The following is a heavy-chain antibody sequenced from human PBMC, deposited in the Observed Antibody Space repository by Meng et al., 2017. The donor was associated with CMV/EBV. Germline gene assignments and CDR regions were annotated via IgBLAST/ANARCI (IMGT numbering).Heavy chain of an antibody. CDR3: ARGVPLGIIYSFDY. D-gene: IGHD2-21*01. J-gene: IGHJ4*01. CDR2: ISVYNGHT. Sequence: QVQLVQSRVEVKKPGASVKCSCKASGYTFTGYGISWVRQAPGQGLEWMGWISVYNGHTNFAQNLQGRVTMTTDTSTSTAYVELGSLRSDDTAIYYCARGVPLGIIYSFDYWGQGTLVTVSS. CDR1: GYTFTGYG. V-gene: IGHV1-18*01.